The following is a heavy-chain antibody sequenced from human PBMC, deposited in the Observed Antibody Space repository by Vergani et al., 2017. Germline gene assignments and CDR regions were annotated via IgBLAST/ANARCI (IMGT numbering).Heavy chain of an antibody. V-gene: IGHV2-5*04. CDR3: VYRKPESGTTGCFYPFYYYYYMDV. D-gene: IGHD1-7*01. CDR2: IYWNDDQ. Sequence: QITLKESGPTLVKPTQTLTLTCTFSGFSLNTRGVSVAWIRQPPGKALDWLALIYWNDDQHYSPSLNNRVTITKDTSKNQVVLTMTNMDYVDTGTYYCVYRKPESGTTGCFYPFYYYYYMDVWGKGTTVTVSS. J-gene: IGHJ6*03. CDR1: GFSLNTRGVS.